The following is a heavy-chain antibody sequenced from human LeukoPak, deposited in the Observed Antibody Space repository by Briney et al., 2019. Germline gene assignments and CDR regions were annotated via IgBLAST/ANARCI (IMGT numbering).Heavy chain of an antibody. D-gene: IGHD3-22*01. CDR2: IYYSGST. Sequence: SETLSLTCTVSGGSISSYYWSWIRQPPGKGLEWIGYIYYSGSTNYNPSLKSRVTISIDTSKNQFSLKLSSVTAADTAVYYCARRRGYYDSSGYYWVDWGQGTLVTVSS. CDR3: ARRRGYYDSSGYYWVD. J-gene: IGHJ4*02. V-gene: IGHV4-59*12. CDR1: GGSISSYY.